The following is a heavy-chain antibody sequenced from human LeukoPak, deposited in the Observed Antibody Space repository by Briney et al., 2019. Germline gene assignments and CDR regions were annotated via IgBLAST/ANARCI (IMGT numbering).Heavy chain of an antibody. CDR3: ARQVEYCSSTSCLNWFDP. Sequence: PGESLKISCKGSGYSFTSYRIGWVRQMPGKGLEWMGIIYPGDSDTRYSPSFQGQVTISADKSISTAYLQWSSLKASDTAMYYCARQVEYCSSTSCLNWFDPWGQGTLVTVSS. D-gene: IGHD2-2*01. V-gene: IGHV5-51*01. CDR2: IYPGDSDT. CDR1: GYSFTSYR. J-gene: IGHJ5*02.